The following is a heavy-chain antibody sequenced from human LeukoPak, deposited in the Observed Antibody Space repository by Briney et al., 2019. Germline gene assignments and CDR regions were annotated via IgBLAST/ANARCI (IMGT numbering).Heavy chain of an antibody. V-gene: IGHV4-34*01. D-gene: IGHD3-3*01. Sequence: SETLSLTCAVYGGSFSGYYWSWIRQPPGKGLEWIGEINHSGSTNYNPSLKSRVTISVDTSKNQFSLKLSSVTAADTAVYYCARGGWITIFGLVIKRYNWFDPWGQGTLVTVSS. CDR1: GGSFSGYY. CDR3: ARGGWITIFGLVIKRYNWFDP. CDR2: INHSGST. J-gene: IGHJ5*02.